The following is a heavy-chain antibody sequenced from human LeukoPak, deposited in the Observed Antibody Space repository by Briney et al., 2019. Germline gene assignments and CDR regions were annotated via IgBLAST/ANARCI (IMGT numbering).Heavy chain of an antibody. CDR1: GDSISSSTYY. J-gene: IGHJ4*02. Sequence: PSETLSLTCAVSGDSISSSTYYWAWIRQPPGTGLEWIGSIYSSGSTYYNPSLKSRVTISVDPSKNQFSLRLSSVTAADTAVFYCASPTRGGHFFDYWGQGTLVTVSS. D-gene: IGHD3-10*01. V-gene: IGHV4-39*01. CDR2: IYSSGST. CDR3: ASPTRGGHFFDY.